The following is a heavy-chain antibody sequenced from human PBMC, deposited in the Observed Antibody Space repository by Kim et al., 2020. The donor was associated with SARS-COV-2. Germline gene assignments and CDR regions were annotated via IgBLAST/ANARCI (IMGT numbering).Heavy chain of an antibody. J-gene: IGHJ4*02. V-gene: IGHV3-23*01. CDR2: IDGSDGTT. Sequence: GGSLRLSCTTSGFTFTGHAMSWVRQAPGKGLEWVSSIDGSDGTTYYVDSVKGRFSISRDDSKNTLYFHISALRADDTATYYCLKGGWGWIWDYWVQGTLV. D-gene: IGHD1-26*01. CDR3: LKGGWGWIWDY. CDR1: GFTFTGHA.